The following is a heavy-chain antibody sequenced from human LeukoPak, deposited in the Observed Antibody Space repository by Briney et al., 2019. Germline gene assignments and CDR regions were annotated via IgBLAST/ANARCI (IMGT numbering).Heavy chain of an antibody. J-gene: IGHJ6*03. D-gene: IGHD3-10*01. Sequence: PGGALRLSFAAPGFTVSSNYISWGRQAPGEGVGWGSGIFRGGSTYYADSVKGRFTISRDNSKNTLYLQMNSLRAEDTAVYYCAKDGVWIGEKKANMDVWGKGTTVSISS. CDR2: IFRGGST. V-gene: IGHV3-53*01. CDR1: GFTVSSNY. CDR3: AKDGVWIGEKKANMDV.